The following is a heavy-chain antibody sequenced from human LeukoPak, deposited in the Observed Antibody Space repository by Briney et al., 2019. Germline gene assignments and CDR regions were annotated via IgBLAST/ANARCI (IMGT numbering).Heavy chain of an antibody. V-gene: IGHV4-59*08. CDR1: GGSISSYY. J-gene: IGHJ5*02. D-gene: IGHD6-19*01. CDR2: IYYSGST. CDR3: ARGRYSSGWYDLYNWFDP. Sequence: PSETLSLTCTVSGGSISSYYWSWIRQPPGKGLEWIGYIYYSGSTNYNPSLKSRVTISVDTSKNQFSLKLSSVTAADTAVYYCARGRYSSGWYDLYNWFDPWGQGTLVTVSS.